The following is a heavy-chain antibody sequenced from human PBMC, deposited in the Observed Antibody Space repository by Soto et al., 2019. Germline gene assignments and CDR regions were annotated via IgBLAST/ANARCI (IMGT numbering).Heavy chain of an antibody. D-gene: IGHD3-10*01. CDR1: GDTFTTYD. Sequence: ASVKVSCKASGDTFTTYDINWVRQATGHGLEWMGWINPNSGNIGYAQRFQGRVTTTRDTAIRTAYMEVSSLRSDDTAVYYCARGRASRSYYLLDYWGQGTLVTVSS. V-gene: IGHV1-8*01. J-gene: IGHJ4*02. CDR3: ARGRASRSYYLLDY. CDR2: INPNSGNI.